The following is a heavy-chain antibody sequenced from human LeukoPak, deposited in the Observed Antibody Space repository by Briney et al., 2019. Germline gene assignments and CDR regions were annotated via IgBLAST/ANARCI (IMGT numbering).Heavy chain of an antibody. CDR2: ISSSGSTI. CDR3: ARDSSYYYYRYYYGMDV. V-gene: IGHV3-48*03. Sequence: GGSLRLSCAASGFTFSSYEMNWVRQAPGKGLEWVSYISSSGSTIYYADSVKGRFTISRDNAKNSLYLQMNSLRAEDTAVYYCARDSSYYYYRYYYGMDVWGQGTTVTVSS. J-gene: IGHJ6*02. D-gene: IGHD3-22*01. CDR1: GFTFSSYE.